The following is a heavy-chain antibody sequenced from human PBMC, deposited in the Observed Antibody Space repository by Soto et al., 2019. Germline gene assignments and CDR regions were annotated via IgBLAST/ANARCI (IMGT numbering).Heavy chain of an antibody. CDR2: IWYDGSNK. CDR1: GFTFSSYG. V-gene: IGHV3-33*01. J-gene: IGHJ6*02. CDR3: AREYYYGSGRYSHGMDV. D-gene: IGHD3-10*01. Sequence: QVQLVESGGGVVQPGRSLRLSCAASGFTFSSYGMHWVRQAPGKGLEWVAVIWYDGSNKYYADSVKGRFTISRDNSKNXXYLQMNSLRAEDTAVYYCAREYYYGSGRYSHGMDVWGQGTTVTVSS.